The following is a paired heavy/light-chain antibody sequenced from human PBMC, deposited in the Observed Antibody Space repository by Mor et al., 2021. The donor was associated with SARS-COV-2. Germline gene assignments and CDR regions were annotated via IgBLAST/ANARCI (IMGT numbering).Heavy chain of an antibody. CDR1: GFTFSTYF. D-gene: IGHD3-3*01. J-gene: IGHJ4*02. Sequence: EVQLVESGGGLVHPGGSLRLSCAASGFTFSTYFMHWVRQAPGQGLVWVSFIGPDGRVTNYADSVRGRFTISRDNAKNTLYLQMNNLRADDTAVYYCSSMFGVVNPDSFDYWGQGALVTVSS. V-gene: IGHV3-74*01. CDR3: SSMFGVVNPDSFDY. CDR2: IGPDGRVT.
Light chain of an antibody. CDR1: NSNIGSKT. V-gene: IGLV1-44*01. Sequence: QSVLTQPPSASGTPGQRVAISCSGSNSNIGSKTVNWYQQLPGAAPKLLIYYNDQRPSGVPDRFSGSKSGTSASLAISGLRSEDEADYYCAAWDTSLNGPVFGGGTTLTVL. CDR3: AAWDTSLNGPV. CDR2: YND. J-gene: IGLJ3*02.